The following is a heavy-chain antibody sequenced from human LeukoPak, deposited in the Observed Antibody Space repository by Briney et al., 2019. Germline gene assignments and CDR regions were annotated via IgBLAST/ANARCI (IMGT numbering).Heavy chain of an antibody. J-gene: IGHJ6*03. CDR1: GGTFSSYA. CDR3: ARESDYGYYYYMDV. V-gene: IGHV1-69*13. D-gene: IGHD4-17*01. CDR2: IIPIFGTT. Sequence: SVKVSCKASGGTFSSYAISWVRQAPGQGLEWMGGIIPIFGTTNYAQRFQGRVTITADESTSTAYMELSSLRSEDTAVYYCARESDYGYYYYMDVWGKGTTVTISS.